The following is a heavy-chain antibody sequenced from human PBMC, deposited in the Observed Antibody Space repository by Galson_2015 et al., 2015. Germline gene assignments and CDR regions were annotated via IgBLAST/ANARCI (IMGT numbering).Heavy chain of an antibody. CDR2: ISSSSSYI. V-gene: IGHV3-21*01. J-gene: IGHJ4*02. Sequence: SLRLSCAASGFTFSSYSMNWVRQAPGKGLEWVSSISSSSSYIYYADSVKGRFTISRDNAKNSLYLQMNSLRAEDTAVYYCARDIDFGSSGTTVNNLDYWGQGTLVTVSS. D-gene: IGHD3-3*01. CDR1: GFTFSSYS. CDR3: ARDIDFGSSGTTVNNLDY.